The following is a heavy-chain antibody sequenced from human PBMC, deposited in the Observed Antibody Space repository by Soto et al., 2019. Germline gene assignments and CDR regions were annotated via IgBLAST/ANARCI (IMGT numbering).Heavy chain of an antibody. CDR3: AKFFAETGGNSGCTWTFHF. V-gene: IGHV3-23*01. Sequence: GGSLRLPCAASAFTFSSHAMSWVRQAPGKALEWPPPISGTGATTYHAGSVKGRFIISRDNSENTLYLQMNSLRADDSAIYYCAKFFAETGGNSGCTWTFHFLGQGNLVTGSS. CDR1: AFTFSSHA. J-gene: IGHJ4*02. D-gene: IGHD6-25*01. CDR2: ISGTGATT.